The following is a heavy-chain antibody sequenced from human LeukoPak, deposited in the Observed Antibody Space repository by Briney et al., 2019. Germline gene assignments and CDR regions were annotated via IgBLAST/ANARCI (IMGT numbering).Heavy chain of an antibody. CDR1: GGSISSSNW. Sequence: SETLSLTCAVSGGSISSSNWWSWVRQPPGKGLEWIGEIYHSGSTNYNPPLKSRVTISVDKSKNQFSLKLSSVTAADTAVYYCARDEGDGYNEDAFDIWGQGTMVTVSS. D-gene: IGHD5-24*01. J-gene: IGHJ3*02. V-gene: IGHV4-4*02. CDR3: ARDEGDGYNEDAFDI. CDR2: IYHSGST.